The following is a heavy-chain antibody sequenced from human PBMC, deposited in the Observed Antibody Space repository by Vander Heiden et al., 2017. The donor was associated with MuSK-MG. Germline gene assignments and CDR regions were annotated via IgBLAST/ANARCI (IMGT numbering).Heavy chain of an antibody. CDR1: GGSISSGDYY. J-gene: IGHJ4*02. Sequence: QVQLQESGPGLVKPSQTLSLTCTVSGGSISSGDYYWSWIRQPPGKGLEWIGYIYYSGSTYYNPSLKSRVTISVDTSKNQFSLKLSSVTAADTAVYYCARVSKLSRLWFTQGFDYWGQGTLVTVSS. CDR2: IYYSGST. CDR3: ARVSKLSRLWFTQGFDY. D-gene: IGHD3-10*01. V-gene: IGHV4-30-4*01.